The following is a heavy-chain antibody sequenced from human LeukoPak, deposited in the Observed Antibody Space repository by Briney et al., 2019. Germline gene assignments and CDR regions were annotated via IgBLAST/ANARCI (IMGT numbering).Heavy chain of an antibody. CDR1: GFTFSSYS. V-gene: IGHV3-21*01. J-gene: IGHJ4*02. CDR3: ARDGWHYEFDY. Sequence: GGSLRLSCAASGFTFSSYSMNWVRQAPGKGLEWVSSISSSSSYIYYADSVKGRFTISRDTSKNTLYLQMNSLRAEDTAVYYCARDGWHYEFDYWGQGTLVTVSS. CDR2: ISSSSSYI. D-gene: IGHD1-7*01.